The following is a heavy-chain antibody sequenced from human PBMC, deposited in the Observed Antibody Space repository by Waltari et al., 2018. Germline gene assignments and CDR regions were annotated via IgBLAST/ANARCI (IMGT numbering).Heavy chain of an antibody. CDR1: GGSITGNY. Sequence: QVQLQESGPGLVKPSETLSLTCSVPGGSITGNYWSWIRQPPGKGLEWLGYISSRGSATYNTSLKSRVTISVDTAKNQFSLKVRSVTAADTAVYYCAKAGDGYSYYYYYMDVWGNGTTVTVSS. CDR2: ISSRGSA. J-gene: IGHJ6*03. CDR3: AKAGDGYSYYYYYMDV. D-gene: IGHD4-4*01. V-gene: IGHV4-59*13.